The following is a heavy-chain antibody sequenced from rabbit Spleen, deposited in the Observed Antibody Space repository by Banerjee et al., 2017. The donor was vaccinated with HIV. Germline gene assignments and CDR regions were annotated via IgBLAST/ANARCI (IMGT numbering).Heavy chain of an antibody. Sequence: QQQLEESGGGLVKPGGTLTLTCKASGIDFSGSYYMCWVRQAPGKGPEWIGCIVTNSGNTYYASWAKGRFTISKTSSTTVTLQLNSLTAADTATYFCARGINNHGDGYDLWGPGTLVTVS. V-gene: IGHV1S45*01. D-gene: IGHD6-1*01. J-gene: IGHJ6*01. CDR3: ARGINNHGDGYDL. CDR1: GIDFSGSYY. CDR2: IVTNSGNT.